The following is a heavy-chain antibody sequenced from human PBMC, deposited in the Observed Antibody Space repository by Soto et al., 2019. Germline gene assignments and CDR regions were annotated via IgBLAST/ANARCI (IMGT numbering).Heavy chain of an antibody. V-gene: IGHV3-21*01. Sequence: PGGSLRLSCAVSGFIFSRYSMNWVRQAPGEGLEWVSSIGTSGSYIYDTDSVKGRFTISRDNAKNTLYLQMNSLRAEDTAVYYCARDGAYLVPFDYWGQGTLVTVSS. J-gene: IGHJ4*02. CDR1: GFIFSRYS. CDR2: IGTSGSYI. CDR3: ARDGAYLVPFDY. D-gene: IGHD6-13*01.